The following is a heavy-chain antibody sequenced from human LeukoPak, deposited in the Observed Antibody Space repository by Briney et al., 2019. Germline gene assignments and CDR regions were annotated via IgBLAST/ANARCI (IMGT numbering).Heavy chain of an antibody. D-gene: IGHD3-10*01. V-gene: IGHV4-59*01. J-gene: IGHJ5*02. Sequence: SETLSLTCTVSGGSISSYYWSWIRQPPGKGLEWIGYIYYSGSTNCNPSLKSRVTISVDTSKNQFSLKLSSVTAADTAVYYCARDLFYYGLNWFDPWGQGTLVTVSS. CDR2: IYYSGST. CDR1: GGSISSYY. CDR3: ARDLFYYGLNWFDP.